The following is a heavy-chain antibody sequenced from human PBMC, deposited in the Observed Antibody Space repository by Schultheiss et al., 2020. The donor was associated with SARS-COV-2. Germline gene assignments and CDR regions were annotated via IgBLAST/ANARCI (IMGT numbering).Heavy chain of an antibody. CDR1: GFTFSSYA. D-gene: IGHD3-16*01. J-gene: IGHJ5*02. Sequence: GGSLRLSCAASGFTFSSYAMSWVRQAPGKGLVWVSGISWNSGSIGYADSVKGRFTISRDNAKNSLYLQMNSLRAEDTALYYCAKSVITFGGVSFNWFDPWGQGTLVTVSS. V-gene: IGHV3-9*01. CDR2: ISWNSGSI. CDR3: AKSVITFGGVSFNWFDP.